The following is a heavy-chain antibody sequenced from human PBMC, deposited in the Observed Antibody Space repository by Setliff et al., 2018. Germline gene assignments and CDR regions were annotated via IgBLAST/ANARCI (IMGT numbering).Heavy chain of an antibody. CDR3: ARDDTYDFWGGHGHLDS. Sequence: SETLSLTCAVSSGSISYNNWWTLVRQPPGKGLEWIGEIYHTESTNYNPSLKSRVTISLDKSKNQFSLELSSVTAADTAVYYCARDDTYDFWGGHGHLDSWGQGILVTVSS. V-gene: IGHV4-4*02. J-gene: IGHJ4*02. CDR2: IYHTEST. D-gene: IGHD3-3*01. CDR1: SGSISYNNW.